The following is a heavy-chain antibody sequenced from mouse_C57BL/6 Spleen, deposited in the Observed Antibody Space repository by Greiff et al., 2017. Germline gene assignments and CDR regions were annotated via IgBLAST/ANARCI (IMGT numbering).Heavy chain of an antibody. J-gene: IGHJ4*01. CDR1: GYAFSSSW. V-gene: IGHV1-82*01. Sequence: VQLQQSGPELVKPGASVKISCKASGYAFSSSWMNWVKQRPGKGLEWIGRIYPGDGDTNYNGKFKGKATLTADKSSSTAYMQLSSLTSEDSAVYFCARKRYSNSYAMDDWGQGTSVTVSS. CDR2: IYPGDGDT. D-gene: IGHD2-5*01. CDR3: ARKRYSNSYAMDD.